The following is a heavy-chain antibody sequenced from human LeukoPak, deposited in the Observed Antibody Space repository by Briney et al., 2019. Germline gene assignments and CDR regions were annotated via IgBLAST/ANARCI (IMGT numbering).Heavy chain of an antibody. CDR3: ARDKEYYDSSGYYFDY. CDR2: IIPIFGTA. D-gene: IGHD3-22*01. CDR1: GGTFSSYA. J-gene: IGHJ4*02. Sequence: GASVKVSCKASGGTFSSYAISWVRQAPGQGLEWMGRIIPIFGTANYAQKFQGRVTITTDESTSTAYMELSSLRSEDTAVYYCARDKEYYDSSGYYFDYWGQGTLVTVSS. V-gene: IGHV1-69*05.